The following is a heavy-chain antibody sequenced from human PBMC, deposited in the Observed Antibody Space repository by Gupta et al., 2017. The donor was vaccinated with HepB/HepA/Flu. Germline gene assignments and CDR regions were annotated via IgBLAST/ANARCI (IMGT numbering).Heavy chain of an antibody. CDR2: IRMQVYGAKT. V-gene: IGHV3-49*05. J-gene: IGHJ4*02. Sequence: EVQLVESGGGLVKPGQSLRLSCTTSGFIFGDYPMTWFRQAPGKGLEWVSYIRMQVYGAKTEDAAAVKGRFTISRDDSNSIAYLQMKRVETEDTAIYYCPRATRAVGDSFDDGGQGTLVTVYS. D-gene: IGHD6-19*01. CDR3: PRATRAVGDSFDD. CDR1: GFIFGDYP.